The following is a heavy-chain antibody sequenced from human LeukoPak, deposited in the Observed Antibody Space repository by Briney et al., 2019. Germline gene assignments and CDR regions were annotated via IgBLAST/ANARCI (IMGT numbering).Heavy chain of an antibody. V-gene: IGHV3-30*02. CDR1: GFTFSSYA. CDR2: IRYDGSNK. Sequence: GGSLRLSCAASGFTFSSYAMLWVRQAPGEGREWVAFIRYDGSNKFYADSVKGRFTISRDNSKNTLYLQMNSLRAEDTAVYYCAKEDTEAFDIWGQGTMVTVSS. CDR3: AKEDTEAFDI. J-gene: IGHJ3*02. D-gene: IGHD5-18*01.